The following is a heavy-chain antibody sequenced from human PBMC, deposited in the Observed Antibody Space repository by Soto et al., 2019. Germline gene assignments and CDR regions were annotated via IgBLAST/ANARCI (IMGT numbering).Heavy chain of an antibody. CDR1: GYTITIYG. CDR2: ISAYNGNT. V-gene: IGHV1-18*01. D-gene: IGHD3-3*01. J-gene: IGHJ6*02. CDR3: ARTSRSIFGVVILPGYYYGMDV. Sequence: ASVKVSCKASGYTITIYGIIWVRQNHGQGLEWMGWISAYNGNTNYAQKLQGRVTMTTDTSTSTAYMELRSLRSDDTAVYYCARTSRSIFGVVILPGYYYGMDVWGQGTTVTVSS.